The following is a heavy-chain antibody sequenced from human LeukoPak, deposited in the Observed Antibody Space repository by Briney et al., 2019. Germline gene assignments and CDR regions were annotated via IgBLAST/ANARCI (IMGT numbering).Heavy chain of an antibody. CDR2: IIPIFGTA. D-gene: IGHD2-2*01. V-gene: IGHV1-69*01. Sequence: SVKVSCKXSGGTFSSHAISWVRQAPGQGLEWMGRIIPIFGTANYSQKFQGRVTSTADESTSTAYMELSSLRSEDTAVYYCARGVCSSTSCYRYYYYYYMDVWGKGTTVTVSS. J-gene: IGHJ6*03. CDR1: GGTFSSHA. CDR3: ARGVCSSTSCYRYYYYYYMDV.